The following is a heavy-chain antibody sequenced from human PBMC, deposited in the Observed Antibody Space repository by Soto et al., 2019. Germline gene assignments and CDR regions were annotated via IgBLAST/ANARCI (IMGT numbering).Heavy chain of an antibody. CDR2: ISTTGGLK. D-gene: IGHD3-22*01. CDR3: AKETHSRGYGSYFDY. J-gene: IGHJ4*02. V-gene: IGHV3-30*18. CDR1: GFTFSNFG. Sequence: GGSLRLCCAASGFTFSNFGMPWVRQAPGKGLEWVAVISTTGGLKYAADSMKGRFTISRDNSKNTLYLQMNSLRPEDTAMYYCAKETHSRGYGSYFDYWGPGILVTVSS.